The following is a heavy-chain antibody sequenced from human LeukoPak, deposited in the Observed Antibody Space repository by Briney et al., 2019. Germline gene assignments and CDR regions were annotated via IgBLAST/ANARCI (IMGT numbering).Heavy chain of an antibody. Sequence: SQTLSLTCTVSGGSISSGSYYWSWIRQPAGKGLEWIGRIYTSGSTNYNPSLKSRVTISVDTSKNQFSLKLSSVTAADTAVYYCARDHYYGSWWFDPWGQGTLVTVSS. D-gene: IGHD3-10*01. CDR2: IYTSGST. CDR3: ARDHYYGSWWFDP. CDR1: GGSISSGSYY. V-gene: IGHV4-61*02. J-gene: IGHJ5*02.